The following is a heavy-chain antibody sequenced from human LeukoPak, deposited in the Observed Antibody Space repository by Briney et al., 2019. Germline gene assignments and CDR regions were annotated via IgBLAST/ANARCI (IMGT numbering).Heavy chain of an antibody. CDR1: GGSISSSSYY. D-gene: IGHD5-18*01. CDR3: ARARGYSYCYPDY. V-gene: IGHV4-39*07. J-gene: IGHJ4*01. Sequence: SETLSLTCTVSGGSISSSSYYWGWIRQPPGKGLEWIGSIYYSGSTYYNPSLKSRVTISVDTSKNQFSLNLSSVTAADTAVYYCARARGYSYCYPDYWGQGNLVTVSS. CDR2: IYYSGST.